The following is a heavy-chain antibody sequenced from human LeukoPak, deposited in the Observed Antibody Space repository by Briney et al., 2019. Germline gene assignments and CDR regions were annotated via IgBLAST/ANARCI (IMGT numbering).Heavy chain of an antibody. D-gene: IGHD3-3*01. CDR1: GGTFSSYA. J-gene: IGHJ4*02. CDR3: ARDSVEWLSYFDY. Sequence: SVKVSCKASGGTFSSYAISWVRQAPGQGLEWMGGIIPIFGTANYAQEFQGRVTITADESTSTAYMELSSLRSEDTAVYYCARDSVEWLSYFDYWGQGTLVTVSS. V-gene: IGHV1-69*13. CDR2: IIPIFGTA.